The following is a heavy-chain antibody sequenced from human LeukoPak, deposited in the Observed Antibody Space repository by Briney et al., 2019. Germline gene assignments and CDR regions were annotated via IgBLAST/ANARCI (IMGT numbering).Heavy chain of an antibody. D-gene: IGHD3-16*02. CDR2: INHGGST. J-gene: IGHJ4*02. V-gene: IGHV4-34*01. CDR3: ARLPMITFGGVIPGGNYYFDY. CDR1: GGSFSGYY. Sequence: SETLSLTCAVYGGSFSGYYWSWIRQPPGKGLEWVGEINHGGSTNYNPSLKSRVTISVDTSKNQFSLRLSSVTAADTAVYYCARLPMITFGGVIPGGNYYFDYWGQGTLVTVSS.